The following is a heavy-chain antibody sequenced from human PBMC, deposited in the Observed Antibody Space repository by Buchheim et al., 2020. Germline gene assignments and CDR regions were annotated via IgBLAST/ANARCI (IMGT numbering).Heavy chain of an antibody. J-gene: IGHJ6*02. D-gene: IGHD6-19*01. V-gene: IGHV3-23*01. Sequence: EVQLLESGGGLVQPGGSLRLSCAASGFTFNTYAMNWVRQGPGRGLEWVSGISGSGGNTHSAASVKGRFTISRDNSKSTLYLQMNSLRAEDTAVYYCAKGLIHYTYSGMDVWGQGTT. CDR2: ISGSGGNT. CDR1: GFTFNTYA. CDR3: AKGLIHYTYSGMDV.